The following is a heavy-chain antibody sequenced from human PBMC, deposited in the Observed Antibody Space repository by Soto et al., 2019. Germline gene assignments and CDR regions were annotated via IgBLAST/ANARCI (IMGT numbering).Heavy chain of an antibody. CDR1: GGSFSGYY. J-gene: IGHJ3*02. D-gene: IGHD3-16*02. V-gene: IGHV4-34*01. CDR3: ARVGDYIWGSYRADAFDI. CDR2: INHSGST. Sequence: SETLSLTCAVYGGSFSGYYWSWIRQPPGKGLEWIGEINHSGSTNYNPSLKSRVTISVDTSKNQFSLKLSSVTAADTAVYYCARVGDYIWGSYRADAFDIWGQGTMVTVSS.